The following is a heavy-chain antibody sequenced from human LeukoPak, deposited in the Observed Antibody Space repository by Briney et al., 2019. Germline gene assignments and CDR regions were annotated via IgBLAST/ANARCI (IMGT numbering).Heavy chain of an antibody. V-gene: IGHV3-30*03. CDR3: ARGAGIAQYQLLNIGVFDI. Sequence: PGGSLRLSCAASGFTFSSYDMHWVRQAPGKGLEWVAVISYDGSNKYYADSVKGRFTISRDNSKNTLYLQMNSLRAEDTAVYYCARGAGIAQYQLLNIGVFDIWGQGIMVTVSS. J-gene: IGHJ3*02. D-gene: IGHD2-2*01. CDR2: ISYDGSNK. CDR1: GFTFSSYD.